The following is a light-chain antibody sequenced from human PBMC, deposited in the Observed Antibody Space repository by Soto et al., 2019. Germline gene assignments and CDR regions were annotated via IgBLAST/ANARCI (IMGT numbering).Light chain of an antibody. V-gene: IGLV1-40*01. CDR1: SSNIGAGYD. Sequence: QLVLTQPPSVSGAPGQRVTISCTGSSSNIGAGYDVHWYRQLPGTAPKLLIYGNSNRPSGVPDRFSGSKSGTSASLAITGLQAEDEADYYCQSYDSSLSGWVFGGGTKLTVL. CDR3: QSYDSSLSGWV. CDR2: GNS. J-gene: IGLJ3*02.